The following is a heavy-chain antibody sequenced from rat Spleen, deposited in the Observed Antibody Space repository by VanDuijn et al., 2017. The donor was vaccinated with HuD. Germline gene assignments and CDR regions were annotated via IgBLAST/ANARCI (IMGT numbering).Heavy chain of an antibody. V-gene: IGHV5-31*01. J-gene: IGHJ2*01. D-gene: IGHD1-11*01. CDR1: GFTFNNYW. Sequence: EVQLMESGGGLVQPGRSLKLSCVASGFTFNNYWMTWIRQAPGKGLEWVASITNAAGKVYYPDSVKGRFTISRDNAKSTLYLQMDSLRSEDTATYSCTTDRGYGGPPGFDYWGQGVMVTVSS. CDR2: ITNAAGKV. CDR3: TTDRGYGGPPGFDY.